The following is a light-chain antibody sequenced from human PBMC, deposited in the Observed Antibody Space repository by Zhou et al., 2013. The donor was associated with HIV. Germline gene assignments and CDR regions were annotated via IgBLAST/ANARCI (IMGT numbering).Light chain of an antibody. CDR2: GAS. CDR3: QQYGSSPIT. J-gene: IGKJ5*01. Sequence: EIVLTQSPATLSLSPGERATLSCRASQSVSSYLAWYQQKPGQAPRLLIYGASSRATGIPDRFSGSGSGTDFTLTISRLEPEDFAVYYCQQYGSSPITFGQGHDW. V-gene: IGKV3-20*01. CDR1: QSVSSY.